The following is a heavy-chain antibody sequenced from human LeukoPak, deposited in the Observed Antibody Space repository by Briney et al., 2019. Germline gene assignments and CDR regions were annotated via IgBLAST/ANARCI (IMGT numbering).Heavy chain of an antibody. D-gene: IGHD6-13*01. Sequence: GGSLRLSCEGSGFTFSNYWMGWVRQAPGKGLQWVANIKTDGSEKYYVDSVKGRFTISRDNAKNSLYLQMNSLRAEDTAVYYCATPAAGPRAEYSQHWGQGTLVTVSS. J-gene: IGHJ1*01. CDR3: ATPAAGPRAEYSQH. CDR2: IKTDGSEK. CDR1: GFTFSNYW. V-gene: IGHV3-7*01.